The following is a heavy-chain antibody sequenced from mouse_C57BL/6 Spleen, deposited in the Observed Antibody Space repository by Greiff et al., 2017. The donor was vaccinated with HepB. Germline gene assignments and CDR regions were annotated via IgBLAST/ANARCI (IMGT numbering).Heavy chain of an antibody. J-gene: IGHJ3*01. V-gene: IGHV1-80*01. D-gene: IGHD1-1*01. CDR2: IYPGDGDT. CDR3: ARRHYYGSAWFAY. Sequence: VQLQQSGAELVKPGASVKISCKASGYAFSSYWMNWVKQRPGKGLEWIGQIYPGDGDTNYNGKFKGKATLTADKSSSTAYMQLSSLTSEASAVYFCARRHYYGSAWFAYWGQGTLVTVSA. CDR1: GYAFSSYW.